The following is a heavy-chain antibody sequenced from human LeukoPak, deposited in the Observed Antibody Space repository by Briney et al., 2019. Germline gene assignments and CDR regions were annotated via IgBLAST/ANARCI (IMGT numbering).Heavy chain of an antibody. CDR2: INTNTGNP. Sequence: ASVKVSCKASGYTFTSYAMNWVRQAPGQGLEWMGWINTNTGNPTYAQGLTGRFVFSLDTSVSTAYLQISSLKAEDTAVYYCARTRTTVTTPWFDPWGQGTLVTVSS. CDR1: GYTFTSYA. CDR3: ARTRTTVTTPWFDP. J-gene: IGHJ5*02. V-gene: IGHV7-4-1*02. D-gene: IGHD4-17*01.